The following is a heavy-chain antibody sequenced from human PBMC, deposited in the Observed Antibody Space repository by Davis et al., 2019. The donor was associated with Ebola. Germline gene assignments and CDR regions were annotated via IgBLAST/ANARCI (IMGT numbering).Heavy chain of an antibody. Sequence: GGSLRLSCAASGFTFRNFGIHWVRQAPGKGLEWVTFIWYDGSHKYYADSVKGRFTISRDNSKNTLYLQMNSLRAEDTAVYYCAKVVITLGAFDYWGQGTLVTVSS. D-gene: IGHD3-22*01. CDR3: AKVVITLGAFDY. J-gene: IGHJ4*02. V-gene: IGHV3-30*02. CDR2: IWYDGSHK. CDR1: GFTFRNFG.